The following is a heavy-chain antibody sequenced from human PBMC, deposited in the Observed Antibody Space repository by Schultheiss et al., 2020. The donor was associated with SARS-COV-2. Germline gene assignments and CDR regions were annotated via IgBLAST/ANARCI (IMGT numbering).Heavy chain of an antibody. Sequence: SQTLSLTCTVSGGSISSGGYYWSWIRQHPGKGLEWIGYIYYSGSTYYNPSLKSLVTISVDTSKNQFSLKLSSVTAADTAVYYCARHRHTDIPTRRQNYYYYYMDVWGRGTTVTVSS. V-gene: IGHV4-31*01. D-gene: IGHD6-6*01. J-gene: IGHJ6*03. CDR2: IYYSGST. CDR1: GGSISSGGYY. CDR3: ARHRHTDIPTRRQNYYYYYMDV.